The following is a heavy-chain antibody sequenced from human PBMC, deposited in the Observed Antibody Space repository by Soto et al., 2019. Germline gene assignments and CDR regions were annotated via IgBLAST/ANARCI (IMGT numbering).Heavy chain of an antibody. CDR3: ARKGRGGYTNYFDY. Sequence: GGSLRLSCAASGFTFSSYDMHWVRQATGKGLEWVSAIGTAGDTYYPGSVKGRFTISRENAKNSLYLQMNSLRAGDTAVYYCARKGRGGYTNYFDYWGQGTLVTVSS. CDR1: GFTFSSYD. CDR2: IGTAGDT. V-gene: IGHV3-13*01. J-gene: IGHJ4*02. D-gene: IGHD3-22*01.